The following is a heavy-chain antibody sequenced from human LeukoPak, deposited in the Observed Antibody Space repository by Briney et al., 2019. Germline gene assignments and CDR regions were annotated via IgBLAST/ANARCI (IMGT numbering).Heavy chain of an antibody. D-gene: IGHD3-10*01. J-gene: IGHJ4*02. Sequence: GRSLRLSCAASGFTFSSYAMHWVRQAPGKGLEWVAVISYDGSNKYYADSVKGRFTISRGNSKNTLYVQMNSLRAEDTAVYYCARDRDTYYYGSGSLDYWGQGTLVTVSS. CDR3: ARDRDTYYYGSGSLDY. V-gene: IGHV3-30-3*01. CDR2: ISYDGSNK. CDR1: GFTFSSYA.